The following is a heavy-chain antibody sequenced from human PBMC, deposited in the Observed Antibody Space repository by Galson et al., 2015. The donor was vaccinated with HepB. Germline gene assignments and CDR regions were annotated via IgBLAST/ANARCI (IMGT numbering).Heavy chain of an antibody. CDR1: GGTFSSYA. V-gene: IGHV1-69*13. D-gene: IGHD6-19*01. CDR2: IIPIFGIA. J-gene: IGHJ5*02. CDR3: ARDRGIAVAGTVNWFDP. Sequence: SVKVSCKASGGTFSSYAISWVRQAPGQGLEWIGGIIPIFGIANYAQKFQGRVTITADESTGTAYMELSSLRSEDTAVYYCARDRGIAVAGTVNWFDPWGQGTLVTVSS.